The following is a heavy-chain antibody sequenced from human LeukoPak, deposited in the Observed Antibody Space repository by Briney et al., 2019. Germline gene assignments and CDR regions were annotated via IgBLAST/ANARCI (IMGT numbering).Heavy chain of an antibody. CDR1: GFTFSSYS. D-gene: IGHD4-17*01. CDR3: ARAVRDYGDTGGPPLFYYYYYGMDV. Sequence: PGGSLRLSCAASGFTFSSYSMNWVRQAPGKGLEWVSYISSSSSTIYYADSVKGRFTISRDNAKNSLYLQMNSLRDEDTAVYYCARAVRDYGDTGGPPLFYYYYYGMDVWGQGTTVTVSS. V-gene: IGHV3-48*02. J-gene: IGHJ6*02. CDR2: ISSSSSTI.